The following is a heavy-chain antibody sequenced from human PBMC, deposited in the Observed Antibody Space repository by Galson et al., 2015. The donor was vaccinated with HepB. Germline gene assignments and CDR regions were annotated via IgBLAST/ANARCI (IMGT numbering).Heavy chain of an antibody. CDR1: GFTFSSYA. D-gene: IGHD6-6*01. CDR3: ARTVSIAARPGRDYFDY. CDR2: ISYDGSNK. V-gene: IGHV3-30-3*01. J-gene: IGHJ4*02. Sequence: SLRLSCAASGFTFSSYAMHWVRQAPGKGLEWVAVISYDGSNKYYADSVKGRFTISRDNSKNTLYLQMNSLRAEDTAVYYCARTVSIAARPGRDYFDYWGQGTLVTVSS.